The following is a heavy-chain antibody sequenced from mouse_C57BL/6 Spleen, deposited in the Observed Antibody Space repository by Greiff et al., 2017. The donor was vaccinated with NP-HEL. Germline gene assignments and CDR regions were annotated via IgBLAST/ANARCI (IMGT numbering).Heavy chain of an antibody. CDR2: INPSSGYT. CDR1: GYTFTSYW. Sequence: QVHVKQSGAELAKPGASVKLSCKASGYTFTSYWMHWVKQRPGQGLEWIGYINPSSGYTKYNQKFKDKATLTADKSSSTAYMQLSSLTYEDSAVYYCAKTYYSNYLYYFDYWGQGTTLTVSS. J-gene: IGHJ2*01. CDR3: AKTYYSNYLYYFDY. V-gene: IGHV1-7*01. D-gene: IGHD2-5*01.